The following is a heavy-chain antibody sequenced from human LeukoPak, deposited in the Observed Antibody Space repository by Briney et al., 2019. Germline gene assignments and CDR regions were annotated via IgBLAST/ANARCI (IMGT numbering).Heavy chain of an antibody. V-gene: IGHV1-18*01. Sequence: EASVKVSCKASGYTFTNYGISWVRQAPGQGLEWMGWISAYNGNTNYAQKLQGRVTMTTDTTTSTAYMELRSLRSDDTAVYYCARGLYDYEPYYYMDVWGKGTTVTVSS. CDR3: ARGLYDYEPYYYMDV. D-gene: IGHD4-17*01. CDR1: GYTFTNYG. J-gene: IGHJ6*03. CDR2: ISAYNGNT.